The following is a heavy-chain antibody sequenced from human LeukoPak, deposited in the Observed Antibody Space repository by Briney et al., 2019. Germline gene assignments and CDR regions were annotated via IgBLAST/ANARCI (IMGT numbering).Heavy chain of an antibody. V-gene: IGHV3-11*04. D-gene: IGHD4-17*01. CDR3: AAPSTVTTYFDY. CDR2: ISSSGSTI. J-gene: IGHJ4*02. CDR1: GFTFSDYY. Sequence: GGSLRLSCAASGFTFSDYYMSWIRQAPGKGLEWVSYISSSGSTIYYADSVKGRFTISRDNSKNTLYLQMNSLRAEDTAVYYCAAPSTVTTYFDYWGQGTLVTVSS.